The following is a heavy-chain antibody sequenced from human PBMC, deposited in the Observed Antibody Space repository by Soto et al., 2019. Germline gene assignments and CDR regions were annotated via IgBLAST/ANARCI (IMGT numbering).Heavy chain of an antibody. D-gene: IGHD7-27*01. V-gene: IGHV3-48*03. J-gene: IGHJ3*02. CDR2: ISSSGSTI. CDR3: ARDGAPSNWGKDTDAFDI. CDR1: GFTFSSYE. Sequence: GGSLRLSCAASGFTFSSYEMNWVRQAPGKGLEWVSYISSSGSTIYYADSVKGRFTISRDNAKNSLYLQMNSLRAEDTAVYYCARDGAPSNWGKDTDAFDIWGQGTMVTVSS.